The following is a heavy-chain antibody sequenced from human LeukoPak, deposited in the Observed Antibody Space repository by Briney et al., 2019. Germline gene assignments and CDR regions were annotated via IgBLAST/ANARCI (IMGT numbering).Heavy chain of an antibody. CDR1: GYTFTSYD. CDR2: ISAYNGNT. V-gene: IGHV1-18*01. CDR3: ARYQGGPFDY. Sequence: ASVKVSRKASGYTFTSYDINWVRQATGQGLEWMGWISAYNGNTNYAQKLQGRVTMTTDTSTSTAYMELRSLRSDDTAVYYCARYQGGPFDYWGQGTLVTVSS. J-gene: IGHJ4*02. D-gene: IGHD2-15*01.